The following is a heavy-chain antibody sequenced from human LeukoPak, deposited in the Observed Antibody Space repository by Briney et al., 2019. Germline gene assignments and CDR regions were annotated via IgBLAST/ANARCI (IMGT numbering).Heavy chain of an antibody. Sequence: GGSLRLSCAASGFTFSSHWMHWVRQAPGMGLVWVSRINSDGRTTDYADSVEGRFTISRDNAKNTLYLQMNSLRPEDTAVYYCARGGSGSYYYYYYYMDVWGKGTTVTVSS. CDR2: INSDGRTT. D-gene: IGHD3-10*01. CDR1: GFTFSSHW. J-gene: IGHJ6*03. CDR3: ARGGSGSYYYYYYYMDV. V-gene: IGHV3-74*01.